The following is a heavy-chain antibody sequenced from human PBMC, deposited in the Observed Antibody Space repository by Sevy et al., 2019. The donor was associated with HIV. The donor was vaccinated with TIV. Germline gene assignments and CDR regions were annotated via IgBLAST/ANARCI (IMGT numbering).Heavy chain of an antibody. CDR3: ARTSDTAMIFDY. D-gene: IGHD5-18*01. V-gene: IGHV4-31*03. Sequence: SETLSLTCTVSGGSISSGGYYWSWIRQHPGKGLEWIGYMYYSGSTYYNPSLKSRVTISVDTSKNQFSLKLSSVTAADTAVYYCARTSDTAMIFDYWGQGTLVTVSS. CDR1: GGSISSGGYY. J-gene: IGHJ4*02. CDR2: MYYSGST.